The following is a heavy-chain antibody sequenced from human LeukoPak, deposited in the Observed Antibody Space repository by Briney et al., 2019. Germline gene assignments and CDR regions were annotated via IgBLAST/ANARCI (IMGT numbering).Heavy chain of an antibody. J-gene: IGHJ4*02. CDR1: GFIFRDYD. CDR3: ARGVGVDLGRGVMGTFDY. Sequence: RGSLRLSCAASGFIFRDYDMHWVRQTTGGGLEWVSAIGTPGDVYYLDSVKGRFTISRENANNSLYLQMNSLRAGDTSVYYCARGVGVDLGRGVMGTFDYWGQGTPVSVS. V-gene: IGHV3-13*01. CDR2: IGTPGDV. D-gene: IGHD3-10*01.